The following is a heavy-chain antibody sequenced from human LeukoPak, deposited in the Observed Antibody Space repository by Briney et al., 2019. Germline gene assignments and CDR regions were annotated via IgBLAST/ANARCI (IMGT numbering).Heavy chain of an antibody. CDR2: INHSGST. Sequence: TLSLTCAVYGGSFSGYYWSWIRRPPGKGLEWIGEINHSGSTNYNPSLTSRVTISVDKSKNQFSLKLSSVTAADTAVYYCARDSDLAVAGAIDYWGQGTLVTVSS. CDR1: GGSFSGYY. CDR3: ARDSDLAVAGAIDY. V-gene: IGHV4-34*01. D-gene: IGHD6-19*01. J-gene: IGHJ4*02.